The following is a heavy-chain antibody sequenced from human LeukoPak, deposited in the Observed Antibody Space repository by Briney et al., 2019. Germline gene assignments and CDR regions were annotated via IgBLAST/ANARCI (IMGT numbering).Heavy chain of an antibody. CDR1: GFTFSTYT. D-gene: IGHD1-26*01. J-gene: IGHJ4*02. V-gene: IGHV3-21*06. CDR3: GRDQDRGSYHDPIFDY. CDR2: ISPSSSNI. Sequence: GGSLRLSCAAFGFTFSTYTMNWVRQAPGKGLEWVSSISPSSSNIYYADSMKGRFTISRDDAKNLLYLQMNSLRAEDTAVYYCGRDQDRGSYHDPIFDYWGQGTLVTVSS.